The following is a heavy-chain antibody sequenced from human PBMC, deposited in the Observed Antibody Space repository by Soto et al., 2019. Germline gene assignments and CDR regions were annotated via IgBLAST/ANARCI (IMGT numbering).Heavy chain of an antibody. Sequence: QVQLVQSGAEVKKPGASVKVSCKASGYTFTSYYMHWVRQALGQGLEWMGIINPSGGSTSYAQKFQGRVTMTRDTSTSTVYMELSSLRSEDTAVYYCARDKSTAMIVVVNDAFDIWGQGTMVTVSS. J-gene: IGHJ3*02. CDR1: GYTFTSYY. V-gene: IGHV1-46*01. CDR3: ARDKSTAMIVVVNDAFDI. D-gene: IGHD3-22*01. CDR2: INPSGGST.